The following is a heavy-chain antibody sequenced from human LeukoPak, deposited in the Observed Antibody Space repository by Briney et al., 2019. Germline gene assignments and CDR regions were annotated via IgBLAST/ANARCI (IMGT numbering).Heavy chain of an antibody. D-gene: IGHD5-12*01. Sequence: PSETLSLTCTVSGGSISSSSYYWGWIRHPPGKGLEWIGSIYYSGSTYYNPSLKSRVTISVDTSKNQFSLKLSSVTAADTAVYYCASIRVATGGASDYWGQGTLVTVSS. V-gene: IGHV4-39*07. J-gene: IGHJ4*02. CDR1: GGSISSSSYY. CDR3: ASIRVATGGASDY. CDR2: IYYSGST.